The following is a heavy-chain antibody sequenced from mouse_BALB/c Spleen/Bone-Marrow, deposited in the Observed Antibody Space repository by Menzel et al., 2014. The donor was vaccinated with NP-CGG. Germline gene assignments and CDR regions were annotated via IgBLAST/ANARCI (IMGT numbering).Heavy chain of an antibody. J-gene: IGHJ3*01. CDR3: AGTLAY. CDR1: GYTFTDYW. V-gene: IGHV1-7*01. CDR2: IDPSTAYT. D-gene: IGHD4-1*01. Sequence: VQLQQSGAELAKPGASVKMSCKASGYTFTDYWMHWVRQRPGQGLEWIGYIDPSTAYTEYSQKFKDKATLTADTSSSTAFIQLSSLASEGSAVYYCAGTLAYWGQGTLITVSA.